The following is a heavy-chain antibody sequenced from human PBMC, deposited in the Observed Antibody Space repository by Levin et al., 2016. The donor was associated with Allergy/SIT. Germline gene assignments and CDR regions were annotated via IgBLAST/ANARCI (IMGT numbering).Heavy chain of an antibody. CDR3: ARCVNYDSSGLDWFDP. V-gene: IGHV3-11*04. J-gene: IGHJ5*02. CDR2: ISSSGSTI. CDR1: GFTFSDHY. Sequence: GESLKISCAASGFTFSDHYMDWVRQAPGKGLEWVSYISSSGSTIYYADSVKGRFTISRDNAKNSLYLQMNSLRAEDTAVYYCARCVNYDSSGLDWFDPWGQGTLVTVSS. D-gene: IGHD3-22*01.